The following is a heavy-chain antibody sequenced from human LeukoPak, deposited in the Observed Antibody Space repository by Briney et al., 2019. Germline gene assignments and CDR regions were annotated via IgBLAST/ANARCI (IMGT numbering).Heavy chain of an antibody. D-gene: IGHD2-2*01. CDR2: INTNSSGT. Sequence: VDSVKVSCKASGYTFAGYYMHWVRQAPGQGLEWMGWINTNSSGTNYAQKFQGRVTMTRDTSISTAYMELSRLKSDDTAVYYCARDICSVSRSTSCLTLNWFDPWGQGTLVTVSS. CDR3: ARDICSVSRSTSCLTLNWFDP. CDR1: GYTFAGYY. V-gene: IGHV1-2*02. J-gene: IGHJ5*02.